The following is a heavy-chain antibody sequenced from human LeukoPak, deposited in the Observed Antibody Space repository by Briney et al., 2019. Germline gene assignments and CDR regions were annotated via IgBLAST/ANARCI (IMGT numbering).Heavy chain of an antibody. V-gene: IGHV4-61*02. J-gene: IGHJ4*02. CDR1: GVSLSSGSYY. CDR2: IYTSGST. Sequence: PSQTLSLTCTVSGVSLSSGSYYWSWIRQPAGKGLEWIGRIYTSGSTNYNPSLKSRVTISVDTSKNQFSLKLSSVTAADTAVYYCARDLVVVDNWGQGTLVTVSS. D-gene: IGHD6-6*01. CDR3: ARDLVVVDN.